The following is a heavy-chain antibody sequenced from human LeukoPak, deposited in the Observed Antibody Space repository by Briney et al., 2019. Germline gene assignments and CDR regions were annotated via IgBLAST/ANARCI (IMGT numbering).Heavy chain of an antibody. CDR1: GFTFSSYS. CDR2: ISGNKNYI. J-gene: IGHJ4*02. CDR3: ARDPHNPGPIDY. Sequence: GGSLRLPCAASGFTFSSYSMNWVRQAPGKGLEWVSSISGNKNYIYYADSVGGRFTISRDNARDSLFLQMDSLRAEDTGVYYCARDPHNPGPIDYWGQGTLVTVSS. V-gene: IGHV3-21*01.